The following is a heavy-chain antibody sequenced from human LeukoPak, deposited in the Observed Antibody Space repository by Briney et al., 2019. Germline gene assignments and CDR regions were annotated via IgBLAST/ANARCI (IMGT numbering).Heavy chain of an antibody. CDR1: GRPIKLYM. CDR3: ARCVMGYSGYDLDY. V-gene: IGHV3-21*01. J-gene: IGHJ4*02. D-gene: IGHD5-12*01. Sequence: GGSLRLSCAASGRPIKLYMMNWVRQAPGKGLEWVSSISDEGGYIYYADSVKGRFTISRDNARNSLSLQMSSLRVEDTAVYYCARCVMGYSGYDLDYWGQGTLVTVSS. CDR2: ISDEGGYI.